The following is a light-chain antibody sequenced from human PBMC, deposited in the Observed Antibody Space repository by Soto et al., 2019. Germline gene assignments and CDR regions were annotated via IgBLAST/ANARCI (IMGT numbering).Light chain of an antibody. Sequence: DIQMTQSPSTLSASVGDRVTITCRASESISTWLAWYQQKPGKAPKLLIYGASSLQSGVPSRFSGSGSGTEFTLTISSLQPDDFGTYYCQQYTSYLNTFGQGTKLEIK. V-gene: IGKV1-5*01. CDR3: QQYTSYLNT. CDR2: GAS. CDR1: ESISTW. J-gene: IGKJ2*01.